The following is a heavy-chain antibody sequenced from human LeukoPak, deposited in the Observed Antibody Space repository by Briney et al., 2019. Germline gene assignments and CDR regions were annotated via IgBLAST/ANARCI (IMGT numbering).Heavy chain of an antibody. Sequence: GGSLRLSCAASGFSFSNYAMSWVRQAPGKGREWVSGISGSGGSTYYADSVKGRFTISRDNSKNTLYLQMTSLRAEDTAVYYCAKDKTMGYYGSGSFCFDYWGQGTLVTVSS. J-gene: IGHJ4*02. CDR2: ISGSGGST. V-gene: IGHV3-23*01. CDR1: GFSFSNYA. D-gene: IGHD3-10*01. CDR3: AKDKTMGYYGSGSFCFDY.